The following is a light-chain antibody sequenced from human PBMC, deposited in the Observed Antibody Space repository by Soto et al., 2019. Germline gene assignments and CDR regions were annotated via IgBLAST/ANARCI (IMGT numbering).Light chain of an antibody. Sequence: EIMLTQSPGTLSLSPGERATLSCSASQSVSNSYLAWYQQKPGQAPRLLIHGASSRAGGVQDRVSGSGSGTAFTLTTSRLEPEDFALYYCQQYATSPWTFGQGTKVEI. CDR1: QSVSNSY. CDR2: GAS. J-gene: IGKJ1*01. CDR3: QQYATSPWT. V-gene: IGKV3-20*01.